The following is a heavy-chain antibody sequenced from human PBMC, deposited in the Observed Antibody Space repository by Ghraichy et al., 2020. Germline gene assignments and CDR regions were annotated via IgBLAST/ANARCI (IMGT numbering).Heavy chain of an antibody. D-gene: IGHD3-16*01. CDR1: GGSISSSSYY. V-gene: IGHV4-39*01. Sequence: SETLSLTCTVSGGSISSSSYYWGWIRQPPGKGLEWIGSIYYSGSTYYNPSLKSRVTISVDTSKNQFSLKLSSVTAADTAVYYCAKGEGTVKSNGAPFAIGAQGTLVTFSS. J-gene: IGHJ3*02. CDR2: IYYSGST. CDR3: AKGEGTVKSNGAPFAI.